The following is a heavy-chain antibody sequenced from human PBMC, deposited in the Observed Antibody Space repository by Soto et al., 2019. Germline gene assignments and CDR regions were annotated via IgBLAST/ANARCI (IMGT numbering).Heavy chain of an antibody. V-gene: IGHV4-39*01. Sequence: PSETLSLTCSVSGGSTSDKSYFWGWVRQSPGKGLEWIGSMLYSGLTYYNPSLKSRVTLSVDTSKNQFSVRLNSVTASDTAVYYCAPLSVSLSGPYGIHVWGQGTTVTVSS. CDR3: APLSVSLSGPYGIHV. CDR2: MLYSGLT. D-gene: IGHD2-15*01. CDR1: GGSTSDKSYF. J-gene: IGHJ6*02.